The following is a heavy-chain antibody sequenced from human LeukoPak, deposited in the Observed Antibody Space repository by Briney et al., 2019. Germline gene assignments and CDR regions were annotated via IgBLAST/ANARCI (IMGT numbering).Heavy chain of an antibody. V-gene: IGHV1-8*01. J-gene: IGHJ6*03. D-gene: IGHD6-19*01. CDR3: ARGYSSGWAYYYYYYMDV. CDR1: GYTFTSYD. CDR2: MSPNSGNT. Sequence: ASVKVSCKASGYTFTSYDINWVRQATGQGLEWMGWMSPNSGNTGYAQKFQGRVTMTRNTSISTAYMELSSLRSEDTAVYYCARGYSSGWAYYYYYYMDVWGKGTTVTVSS.